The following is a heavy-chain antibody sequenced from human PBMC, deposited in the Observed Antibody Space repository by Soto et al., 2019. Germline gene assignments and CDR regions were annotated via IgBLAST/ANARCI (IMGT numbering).Heavy chain of an antibody. CDR1: GGSISSGDYY. J-gene: IGHJ4*02. V-gene: IGHV4-30-4*01. CDR2: IYYSGST. Sequence: SETLSLTCTVSGGSISSGDYYWSWIRQPPGKGLEWIGYIYYSGSTYYNPSLKSRVTISVDTSKNQFSLKLSSVTAADTAVYYCARALPLAYCGGDCYPQIFDYWGQGTLVTVSS. D-gene: IGHD2-21*02. CDR3: ARALPLAYCGGDCYPQIFDY.